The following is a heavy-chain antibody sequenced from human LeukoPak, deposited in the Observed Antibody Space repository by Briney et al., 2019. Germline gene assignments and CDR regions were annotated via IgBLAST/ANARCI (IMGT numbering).Heavy chain of an antibody. CDR2: ISAYNGNT. V-gene: IGHV1-18*01. Sequence: ASVKVSCKASGYTFTSYGISWVRQAPGQGLEWMGWISAYNGNTNYAQKLQGRVTMTTDTSTSTAYMELSSLRSEDTAVYYCSRGGYYDSSGYHVDYWGRGTLVTVSS. CDR1: GYTFTSYG. CDR3: SRGGYYDSSGYHVDY. D-gene: IGHD3-22*01. J-gene: IGHJ4*02.